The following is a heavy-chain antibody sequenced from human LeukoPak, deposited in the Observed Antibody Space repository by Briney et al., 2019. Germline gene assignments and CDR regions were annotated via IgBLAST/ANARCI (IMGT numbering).Heavy chain of an antibody. CDR1: GGSVYSYY. Sequence: PSETPSLTCSVSGGSVYSYYWSWIRQSAGKGLEWIGRIYTSGGTNYNPSLASRVTMSLDMSQRQFSLKLTSLTAADTAVYYCAREARDHYDGSGYYNDYWGQGTLVTVSS. V-gene: IGHV4-4*07. J-gene: IGHJ4*02. CDR2: IYTSGGT. D-gene: IGHD3-22*01. CDR3: AREARDHYDGSGYYNDY.